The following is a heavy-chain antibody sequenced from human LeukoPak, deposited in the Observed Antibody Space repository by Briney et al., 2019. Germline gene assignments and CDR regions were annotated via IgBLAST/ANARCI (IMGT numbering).Heavy chain of an antibody. Sequence: PGGSLRLSCAASGFTFSSYGMHWVRQAPGKGREWVAVISHDGSNEYYGDFVKGRFTTSRDNSKNTVYLQMNALRPEDTAMYYCAKVGKGQLLEAFDIWGQGTMATVSP. V-gene: IGHV3-30*18. CDR1: GFTFSSYG. CDR3: AKVGKGQLLEAFDI. J-gene: IGHJ3*02. CDR2: ISHDGSNE. D-gene: IGHD2-2*01.